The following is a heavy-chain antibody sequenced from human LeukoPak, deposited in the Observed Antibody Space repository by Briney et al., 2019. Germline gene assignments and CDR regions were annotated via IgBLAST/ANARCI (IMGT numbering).Heavy chain of an antibody. Sequence: TGGSLRLSCAASGFTFSSYAMSWVRQAPGKGLEWVSAISGSGDSTYYADSVKGRFTISRDNSKNTLYLQMNSLRAEDTAVYYCAKDQEIVVVPAAIDYWGQGTLVTVSS. V-gene: IGHV3-23*01. CDR3: AKDQEIVVVPAAIDY. CDR1: GFTFSSYA. D-gene: IGHD2-2*01. CDR2: ISGSGDST. J-gene: IGHJ4*02.